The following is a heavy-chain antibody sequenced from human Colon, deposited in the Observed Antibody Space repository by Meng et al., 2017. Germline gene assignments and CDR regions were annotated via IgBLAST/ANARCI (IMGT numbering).Heavy chain of an antibody. CDR3: ARDFHSTMTVFDS. CDR1: GGSITNDNW. Sequence: VQLQEPGPGLVKPSGTLSLTCAVSGGSITNDNWWSWVRQPPGEGLEWIGEIFHAGNTNYNPSLKSRVTMSLDKSKNQFSLTLTSVTAADTAVYYCARDFHSTMTVFDSWGQGTLVTVSS. D-gene: IGHD3-22*01. J-gene: IGHJ4*02. CDR2: IFHAGNT. V-gene: IGHV4-4*02.